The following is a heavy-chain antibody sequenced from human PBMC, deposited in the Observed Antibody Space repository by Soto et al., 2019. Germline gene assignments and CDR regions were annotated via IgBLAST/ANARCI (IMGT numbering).Heavy chain of an antibody. CDR1: GYTFTDYY. CDR2: INPNTGGT. J-gene: IGHJ4*02. V-gene: IGHV1-2*04. Sequence: QVHLVQSGIEVRQPGASVRVSCKASGYTFTDYYLHWVRQAPGQGPEWMGWINPNTGGTDYAQKFRDWVTMTTDTSINTAYMDLSRLKSHETAVYYCAKGGHYDSPHYADSWGQGTLVTVSS. D-gene: IGHD3-22*01. CDR3: AKGGHYDSPHYADS.